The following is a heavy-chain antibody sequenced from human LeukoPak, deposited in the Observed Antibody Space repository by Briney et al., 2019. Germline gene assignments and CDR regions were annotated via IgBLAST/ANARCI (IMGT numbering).Heavy chain of an antibody. CDR3: ARGFHSYYDYVWGSYRHGYALDI. Sequence: ASVKVSCKASGYTFISYDINWVRQATGQGLEWMGWMNPNSGNTGNAQKFQGRVTMTRNTSISTAYMELSSLRSEDTAVYYCARGFHSYYDYVWGSYRHGYALDIWGQGTMVTVSS. CDR1: GYTFISYD. D-gene: IGHD3-16*02. CDR2: MNPNSGNT. J-gene: IGHJ3*02. V-gene: IGHV1-8*01.